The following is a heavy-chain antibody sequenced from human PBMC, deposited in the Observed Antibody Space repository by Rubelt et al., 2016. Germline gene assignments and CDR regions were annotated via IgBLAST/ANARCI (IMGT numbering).Heavy chain of an antibody. CDR3: ARSIGGATNDAFDI. D-gene: IGHD1-26*01. J-gene: IGHJ3*02. Sequence: LQLQESGPGLVKPSETLSLTCTVSVGSISSNSYYWGWIRQPPGKGLEWVSAISGRGGTTYYADSVKGRFTIYRDNSKNTLYLQMNSLRAEDTAVYDSARSIGGATNDAFDIWGQGTMVTVSS. CDR1: VGSISSNSYY. V-gene: IGHV3-23*01. CDR2: ISGRGGTT.